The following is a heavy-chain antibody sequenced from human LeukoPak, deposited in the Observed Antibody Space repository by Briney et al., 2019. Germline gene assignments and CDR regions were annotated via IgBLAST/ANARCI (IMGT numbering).Heavy chain of an antibody. CDR3: ARGSYDILTGYYSPRWFDP. J-gene: IGHJ5*02. CDR2: ISSSGSTI. V-gene: IGHV3-11*01. D-gene: IGHD3-9*01. Sequence: GGSLRLSCAASGFTFSDYYMSWIRQAPGKGLEWVSYISSSGSTIYYADSVKGRFTISRDNAKNSPYLQMNSLRAEDTAVYYCARGSYDILTGYYSPRWFDPWGQGTLVTVSS. CDR1: GFTFSDYY.